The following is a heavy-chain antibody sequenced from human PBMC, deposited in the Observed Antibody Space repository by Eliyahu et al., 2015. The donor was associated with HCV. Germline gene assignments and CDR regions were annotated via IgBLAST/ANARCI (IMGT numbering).Heavy chain of an antibody. D-gene: IGHD5-12*01. Sequence: QVQLAQSGAEVKKPGASVKIPCKASGYTFNNYFMNWVRQAPGQGLEWMGIINPSDGTTSTAPRLQGRVTMTRETSTTTVYMELSSLRSEDTAVYYCARARYSGQRYATDYWGQGTLVTVSS. CDR3: ARARYSGQRYATDY. J-gene: IGHJ4*02. CDR1: GYTFNNYF. V-gene: IGHV1-46*02. CDR2: INPSDGTT.